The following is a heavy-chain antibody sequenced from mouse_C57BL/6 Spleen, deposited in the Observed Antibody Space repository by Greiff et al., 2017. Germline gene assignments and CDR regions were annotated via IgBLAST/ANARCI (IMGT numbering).Heavy chain of an antibody. CDR2: IRNKANNHAT. D-gene: IGHD1-1*01. J-gene: IGHJ4*01. Sequence: EVQLQESGGGLVQPGGSMKLSCAASGFTFSDAWMDWVRQSPEKGLEWVAEIRNKANNHATYYAESVKGRFTISRDDSKSSVYLQMNSLRAEDAGIYYGTSVLLRFYTMDYWGQGTSATVSS. V-gene: IGHV6-6*01. CDR1: GFTFSDAW. CDR3: TSVLLRFYTMDY.